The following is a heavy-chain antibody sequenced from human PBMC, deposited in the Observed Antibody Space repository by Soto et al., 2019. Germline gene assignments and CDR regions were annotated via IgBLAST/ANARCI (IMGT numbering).Heavy chain of an antibody. CDR3: ARDSVLRFLGSAGYYYYGMDV. Sequence: SVKVSCKASGGTFSSYAISWVRQAPGQGLEWMGGIIPIFGTANYAQKFQGRVTITADESTSTAYMELSSLRSEDTAVYYCARDSVLRFLGSAGYYYYGMDVWGQGTTVTVSS. J-gene: IGHJ6*02. CDR1: GGTFSSYA. V-gene: IGHV1-69*13. CDR2: IIPIFGTA. D-gene: IGHD3-3*01.